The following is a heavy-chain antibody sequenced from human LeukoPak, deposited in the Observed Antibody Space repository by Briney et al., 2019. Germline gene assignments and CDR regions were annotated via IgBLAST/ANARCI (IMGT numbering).Heavy chain of an antibody. J-gene: IGHJ3*02. V-gene: IGHV1-24*01. CDR2: FDPEDGET. CDR3: ATYYGDYVAAFDI. CDR1: GYTLAELS. Sequence: ASVKVSCKVSGYTLAELSMHWVRQAPGKGLEWMGGFDPEDGETIYAQKFQGRVTMTEDTSTDTAYMELSSLRSEDTAVYYCATYYGDYVAAFDIWGQGTMVTVSS. D-gene: IGHD4-17*01.